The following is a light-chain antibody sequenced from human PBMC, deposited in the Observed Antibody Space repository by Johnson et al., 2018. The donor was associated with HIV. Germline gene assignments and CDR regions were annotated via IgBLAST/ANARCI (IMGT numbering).Light chain of an antibody. J-gene: IGLJ1*01. CDR3: GTWDSSLSACYV. CDR1: SSNIGNNY. CDR2: ENN. V-gene: IGLV1-51*02. Sequence: QSVLTQPPSVSAAPGQKVTISCSASSSNIGNNYVSWYQQLPGTAPKLLIYENNKRPSGIPDRFSDSKSGSSANLGITGLPTGDEAAYYFGTWDSSLSACYVFGTGTKVTVL.